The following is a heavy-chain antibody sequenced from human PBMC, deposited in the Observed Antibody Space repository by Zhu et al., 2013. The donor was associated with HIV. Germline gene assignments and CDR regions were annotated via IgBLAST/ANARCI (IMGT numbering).Heavy chain of an antibody. Sequence: VQLVESGGGVVQPGRSLRLSCAASGFTFSSYAMHWVRQAPGKGLEWVAVISYDGSNKYYADSVKGRFTISRDNSKNTLYLQMNSLRAEDTAVYYCARTYNGWYSSGWYYFDYWGQGTLVTVSS. J-gene: IGHJ4*02. CDR3: ARTYNGWYSSGWYYFDY. CDR2: ISYDGSNK. D-gene: IGHD6-19*01. CDR1: GFTFSSYA. V-gene: IGHV3-30-3*01.